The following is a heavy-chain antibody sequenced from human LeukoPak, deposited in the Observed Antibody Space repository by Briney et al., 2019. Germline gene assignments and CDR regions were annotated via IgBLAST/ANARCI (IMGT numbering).Heavy chain of an antibody. Sequence: SETLSLTCTVSGGSIRSYYWSWIRQPPGKGLEWIGYIYYSGSTNYNPSLKSRVTISVDTSKNQFSLKLSSVTAADTAVYYCAREAGYSSGWPFDYWGQGTLVTVSS. CDR1: GGSIRSYY. CDR2: IYYSGST. J-gene: IGHJ4*02. V-gene: IGHV4-59*01. D-gene: IGHD6-19*01. CDR3: AREAGYSSGWPFDY.